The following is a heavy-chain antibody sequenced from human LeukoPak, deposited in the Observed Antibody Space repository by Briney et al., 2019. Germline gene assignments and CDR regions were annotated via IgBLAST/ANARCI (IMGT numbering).Heavy chain of an antibody. V-gene: IGHV3-21*01. D-gene: IGHD3-22*01. CDR3: ARDGNYYDSSGYYKDAFDI. CDR2: ISSSSSYI. J-gene: IGHJ3*02. CDR1: GFTFSSYS. Sequence: GGSLRLSCAASGFTFSSYSMNWVRQAPGKGLEWVSSISSSSSYIYYADSVKGRFTISRDNAKNSLYLQMNSLRAEDTAVYYCARDGNYYDSSGYYKDAFDIWGQGTMVTVSS.